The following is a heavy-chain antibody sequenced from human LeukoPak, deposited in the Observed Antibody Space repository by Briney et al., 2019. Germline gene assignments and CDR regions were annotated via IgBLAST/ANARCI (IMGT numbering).Heavy chain of an antibody. D-gene: IGHD5-12*01. CDR1: GFTFSSYA. CDR2: ISGSGGST. V-gene: IGHV3-23*01. J-gene: IGHJ6*02. Sequence: PGGSLRLSCAASGFTFSSYAMSWVRQAPGKGLEWVSAISGSGGSTYYADSVKGRFTISRDNSKNTLYLQMNSLRAEDTAVYYCAKFRDGSGYAYGMDVWGQGTTVTVSS. CDR3: AKFRDGSGYAYGMDV.